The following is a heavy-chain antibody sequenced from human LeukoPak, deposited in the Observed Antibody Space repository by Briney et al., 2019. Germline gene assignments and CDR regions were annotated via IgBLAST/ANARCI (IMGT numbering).Heavy chain of an antibody. CDR1: GFTFSSYV. CDR2: ISYDGSNK. CDR3: AKGVMWECLDY. V-gene: IGHV3-30*18. D-gene: IGHD1-26*01. J-gene: IGHJ4*02. Sequence: GGSLRLSCAASGFTFSSYVMHWVRQAPGKGLEWVAVISYDGSNKYYADSVKGRFTISRDNSKNTLYLQMNSLRAEDTAVYYCAKGVMWECLDYWGQGTLVTVSS.